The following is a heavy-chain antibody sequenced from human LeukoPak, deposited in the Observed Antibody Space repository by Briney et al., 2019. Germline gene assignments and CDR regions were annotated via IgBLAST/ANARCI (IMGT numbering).Heavy chain of an antibody. V-gene: IGHV4-59*01. CDR3: TRNYDSSGYTTFGY. CDR1: GGSISTYY. J-gene: IGHJ4*02. CDR2: IYYSGST. Sequence: PSETLSLTCIVSGGSISTYYWSWLRQPPGKGLEWIGHIYYSGSTNYNPSLKSRVTIAVDTSKNHFSLKLSSVTAADTAVYYCTRNYDSSGYTTFGYWGRGTLVTVSS. D-gene: IGHD3-22*01.